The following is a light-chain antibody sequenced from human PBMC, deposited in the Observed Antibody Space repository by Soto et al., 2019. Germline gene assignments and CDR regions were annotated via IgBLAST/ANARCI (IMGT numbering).Light chain of an antibody. CDR1: QSVSSY. V-gene: IGKV3-11*01. CDR3: QQRSNWPPEAT. J-gene: IGKJ4*01. CDR2: DAS. Sequence: EIVLTQSPATLSLSPGXRATLSCRASQSVSSYLAWYQQKPGQAPRLLIYDASNRATGIPSRFSGSGSGTDFTLTISSLEPEDFAVYYCQQRSNWPPEATFGGGTKVDIK.